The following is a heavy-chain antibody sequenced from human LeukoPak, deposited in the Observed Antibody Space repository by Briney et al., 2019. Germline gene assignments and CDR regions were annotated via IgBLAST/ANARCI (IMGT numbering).Heavy chain of an antibody. CDR3: ARQGSYPYYYYYYMDV. J-gene: IGHJ6*03. D-gene: IGHD3-10*01. V-gene: IGHV3-23*01. Sequence: TGGSLRLSCAASGFTFSSYAMSWVRQAPGKGLEWVSAISGGGGSTYYADSVKGRFTISRDNSKNTLYVQMSSLRAEDTAVYYCARQGSYPYYYYYYMDVWGKGTTVTVSS. CDR1: GFTFSSYA. CDR2: ISGGGGST.